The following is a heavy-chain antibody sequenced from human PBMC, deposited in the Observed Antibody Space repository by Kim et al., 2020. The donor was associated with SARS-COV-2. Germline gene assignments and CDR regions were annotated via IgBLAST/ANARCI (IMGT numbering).Heavy chain of an antibody. Sequence: GGSLRLSCEASGFMINNYWMHWVRQAPGKGLVWVARISNDGTSISYADAVKGRFTISRDNAKNTLYLYMNSLRVDDTAVYYCTIVVVGAAGLCAYWGPGT. CDR3: TIVVVGAAGLCAY. V-gene: IGHV3-74*01. CDR2: ISNDGTSI. J-gene: IGHJ4*02. CDR1: GFMINNYW. D-gene: IGHD1-26*01.